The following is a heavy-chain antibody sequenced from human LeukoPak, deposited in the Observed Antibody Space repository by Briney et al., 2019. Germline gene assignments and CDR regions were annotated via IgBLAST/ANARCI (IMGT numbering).Heavy chain of an antibody. V-gene: IGHV3-21*04. CDR2: ISSSSSYI. D-gene: IGHD5-12*01. CDR3: AINGGGDSGYGNFDY. Sequence: GGSLRLSCAASGFAFSIYSMNWVRQASGKGLEWVSSISSSSSYIYYADSVKGRFTISRDNAKNSLYLQMNSLRAEDTALYYCAINGGGDSGYGNFDYWGQGTLVTVSS. CDR1: GFAFSIYS. J-gene: IGHJ4*02.